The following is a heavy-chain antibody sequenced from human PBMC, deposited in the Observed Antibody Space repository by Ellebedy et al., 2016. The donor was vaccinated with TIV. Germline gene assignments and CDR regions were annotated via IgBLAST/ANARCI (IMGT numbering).Heavy chain of an antibody. CDR2: IYSAGST. CDR1: GFTVSTTF. Sequence: GESLKISCAASGFTVSTTFMTWVRQAPGKGLEWVAIIYSAGSTYYADSVKGRFTISRDNFKNMLYLQMNSLTAEDTAVYYCGREVAITRNFYGMDVWGPGTTVTVSS. V-gene: IGHV3-53*01. D-gene: IGHD3-22*01. J-gene: IGHJ6*02. CDR3: GREVAITRNFYGMDV.